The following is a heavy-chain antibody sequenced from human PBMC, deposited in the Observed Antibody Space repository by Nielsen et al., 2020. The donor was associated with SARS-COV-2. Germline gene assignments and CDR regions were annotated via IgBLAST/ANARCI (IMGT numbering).Heavy chain of an antibody. CDR2: IYYSGST. J-gene: IGHJ4*02. CDR1: GGSISSSSYY. CDR3: ARDGTYYYDSSGYYARVFLFDY. Sequence: SETLSLTCTVSGGSISSSSYYWGWIRQPPGKGLEWIGSIYYSGSTYYNPSLKSRVTISVDTSKNQFSLKLSSVTAADTAVYYCARDGTYYYDSSGYYARVFLFDYWGQGTLVTVSS. V-gene: IGHV4-39*07. D-gene: IGHD3-22*01.